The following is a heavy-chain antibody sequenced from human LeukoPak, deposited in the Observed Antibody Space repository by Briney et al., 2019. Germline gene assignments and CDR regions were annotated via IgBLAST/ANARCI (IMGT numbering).Heavy chain of an antibody. CDR1: GFTFSDYA. V-gene: IGHV3-64*01. CDR2: ISSNGGSI. CDR3: ARVRLGYCSGGSCSRGGTPMDV. D-gene: IGHD2-15*01. Sequence: GGSLRLSCAASGFTFSDYAMHWVRQAPGKELEYVSAISSNGGSIHYANSVKGRFTISRDNSKNTLYLQMDSLRAEDMAVYYCARVRLGYCSGGSCSRGGTPMDVWGKGTTVTVSS. J-gene: IGHJ6*03.